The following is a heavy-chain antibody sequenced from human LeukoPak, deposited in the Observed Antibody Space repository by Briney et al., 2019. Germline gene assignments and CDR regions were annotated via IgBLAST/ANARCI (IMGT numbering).Heavy chain of an antibody. D-gene: IGHD2-15*01. CDR3: ARGYCSGGTCYSDRGAFDI. CDR1: GGSISSSGYY. J-gene: IGHJ3*02. Sequence: PSETLSLTCTVSGGSISSSGYYWGWIRQPPGKGLECIGSIHYSGSTSYNPSLKSRVTISVDTSKKQFSLKLSSVTAADTAVYFGARGYCSGGTCYSDRGAFDIWGQGTIVTVSS. CDR2: IHYSGST. V-gene: IGHV4-39*07.